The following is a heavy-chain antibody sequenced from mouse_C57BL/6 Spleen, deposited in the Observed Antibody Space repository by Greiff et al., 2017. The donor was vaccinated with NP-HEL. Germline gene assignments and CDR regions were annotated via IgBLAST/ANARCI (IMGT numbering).Heavy chain of an antibody. CDR3: TRRVGYDLHWYFDV. CDR1: GYTFTDYE. J-gene: IGHJ1*03. Sequence: VQLQQSGAELVRPGASVTLSCKASGYTFTDYEMHWVKQTPVHGLEWIGAIDPETGGTAYNQKFKGKAILTADKSSSTAYMELRSLTSEDSAVYYCTRRVGYDLHWYFDVWGTGTTVTVSS. CDR2: IDPETGGT. V-gene: IGHV1-15*01. D-gene: IGHD1-3*01.